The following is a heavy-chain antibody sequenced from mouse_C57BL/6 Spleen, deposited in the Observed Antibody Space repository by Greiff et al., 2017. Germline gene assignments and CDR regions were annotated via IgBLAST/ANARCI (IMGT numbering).Heavy chain of an antibody. CDR2: IDPETGGT. Sequence: LVESGAELVRPGASVTLSCKASGYTFTDYEMHWVKQTPVHGLEWIGAIDPETGGTAYNQKFKGKAILTADKSSSTAYMELRSLTSEDSAVYYCTRLDSGPVFDYWGQGTTLTVSS. D-gene: IGHD6-1*01. J-gene: IGHJ2*01. CDR1: GYTFTDYE. CDR3: TRLDSGPVFDY. V-gene: IGHV1-15*01.